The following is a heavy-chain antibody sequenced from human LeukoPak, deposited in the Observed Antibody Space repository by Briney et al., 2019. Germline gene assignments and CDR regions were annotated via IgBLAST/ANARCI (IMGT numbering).Heavy chain of an antibody. J-gene: IGHJ4*02. D-gene: IGHD6-13*01. CDR2: INTYNGNT. CDR3: ARGFRSYSSSCPGDY. CDR1: GYTFTSYG. Sequence: GASVKVSCKASGYTFTSYGISWVRQAPGQGLEWMGWINTYNGNTNYAQMLQGRVTMTTDTSTSTAYMELRSLRSDDTAVYYCARGFRSYSSSCPGDYWGQGTLVTVSS. V-gene: IGHV1-18*01.